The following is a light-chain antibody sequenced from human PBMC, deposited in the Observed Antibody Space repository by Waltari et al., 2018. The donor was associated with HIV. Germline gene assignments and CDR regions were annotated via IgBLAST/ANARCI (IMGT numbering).Light chain of an antibody. V-gene: IGKV1-39*01. Sequence: DIQMTQSQSSLSASVGERVTITCRASQSIRSYLNWYQQKPGKAPKLLIYAASSLQSGVPSRFSGSGSGTDFTLTISSLQPEDFATYYCQQSYSTLSVTFGPGTKVDIK. CDR3: QQSYSTLSVT. J-gene: IGKJ3*01. CDR2: AAS. CDR1: QSIRSY.